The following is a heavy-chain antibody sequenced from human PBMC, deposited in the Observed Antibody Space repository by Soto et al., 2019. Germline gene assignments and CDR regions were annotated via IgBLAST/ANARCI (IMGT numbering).Heavy chain of an antibody. D-gene: IGHD1-26*01. CDR2: TYYRSKWYY. CDR3: ARGEQYRGRIFDY. J-gene: IGHJ4*01. Sequence: PSQTLSLTCAITGDSVSSNSAGWSWVRQSPSRGLEWLGRTYYRSKWYYEYAVSVRGRITINPDTSKNQYSLQLNPVTPEDTAVFFCARGEQYRGRIFDYWGQGTLVPVSS. CDR1: GDSVSSNSAG. V-gene: IGHV6-1*01.